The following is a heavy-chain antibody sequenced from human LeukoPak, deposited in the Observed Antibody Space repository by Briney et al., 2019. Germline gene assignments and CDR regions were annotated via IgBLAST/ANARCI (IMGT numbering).Heavy chain of an antibody. CDR2: ISDSSDTM. CDR3: ARDLIVGTTIRYYFDY. J-gene: IGHJ4*02. CDR1: GFTFSYYS. Sequence: WGSLSLSCAASGFTFSYYSMNWVRQAPGKGLEWVSYISDSSDTMYYADSVKGRFTISRDNAKNSLYLQMNSLRAEDTAVYYCARDLIVGTTIRYYFDYCGQGTLVTVSS. D-gene: IGHD1-26*01. V-gene: IGHV3-48*01.